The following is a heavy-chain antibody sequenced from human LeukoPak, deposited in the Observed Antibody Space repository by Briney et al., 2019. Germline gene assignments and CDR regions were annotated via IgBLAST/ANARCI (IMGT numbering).Heavy chain of an antibody. V-gene: IGHV4-59*12. CDR3: ARGVPTVLDFDY. J-gene: IGHJ4*02. Sequence: SETLSLTCTVSGGSISSYYWSWIRQPPGKGLEWIGYIYYSGSTNYNPSLKSRVTISVDTSKNQFSLKLSSVTAADTAVYYCARGVPTVLDFDYWGQGTLVTVSS. D-gene: IGHD4-17*01. CDR1: GGSISSYY. CDR2: IYYSGST.